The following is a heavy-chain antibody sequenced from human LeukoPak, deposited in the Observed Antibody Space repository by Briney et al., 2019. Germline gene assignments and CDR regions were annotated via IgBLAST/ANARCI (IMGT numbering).Heavy chain of an antibody. CDR3: AKDVRGGCSGGTCYY. J-gene: IGHJ4*02. CDR1: GFTFSSYW. CDR2: INSAGSTT. Sequence: GGSLRLSCAASGFTFSSYWMHWVRQVPGKGLLWVSRINSAGSTTDYADSVKGRFTISRDNSKNTVYLQMDSLRAEDAAVYYCAKDVRGGCSGGTCYYWGQGTLVTVSS. D-gene: IGHD2-15*01. V-gene: IGHV3-74*01.